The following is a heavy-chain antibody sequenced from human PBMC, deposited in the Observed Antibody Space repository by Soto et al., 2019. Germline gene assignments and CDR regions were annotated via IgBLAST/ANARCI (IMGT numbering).Heavy chain of an antibody. CDR1: GGSISSGGYY. CDR3: ARVVPAAIYYGMDV. J-gene: IGHJ6*02. D-gene: IGHD2-2*01. Sequence: QVQLQESGPGLVKPSQTLSLTCTVSGGSISSGGYYWSWFRQHPGKGLEWIGYIYYSGSTYYNPSLKSRVTISVDTSKNQFSLKLSSVTAADTAVYNCARVVPAAIYYGMDVWGQGTTVTVSS. CDR2: IYYSGST. V-gene: IGHV4-31*03.